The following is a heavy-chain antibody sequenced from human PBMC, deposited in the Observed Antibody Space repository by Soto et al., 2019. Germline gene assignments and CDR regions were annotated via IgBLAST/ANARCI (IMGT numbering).Heavy chain of an antibody. CDR3: ARDYPYCSSTSCYSLDV. CDR1: GGSISSYY. V-gene: IGHV4-59*01. J-gene: IGHJ6*04. D-gene: IGHD2-2*01. CDR2: IYYSGST. Sequence: SETLSLTCTVSGGSISSYYWSWIRQPPGKGLEWIGYIYYSGSTNYNPSLKRRVTISVDTSKNQFSLKLSSVTAADTAVYYCARDYPYCSSTSCYSLDVWGKGTTVTVSS.